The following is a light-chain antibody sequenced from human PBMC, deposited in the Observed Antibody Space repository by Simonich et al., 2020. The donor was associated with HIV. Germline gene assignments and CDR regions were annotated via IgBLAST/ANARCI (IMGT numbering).Light chain of an antibody. J-gene: IGKJ5*01. CDR2: KAS. CDR1: QSISIW. Sequence: DIQMTQSPSTLSASVGDRVTITCRASQSISIWLAWYQQKPGKAPKLLIYKASSLESGFPSSFSGSGSGTEFTLTISSLEPEDFAVYYCQQRSNWITFGQGTRLEIK. CDR3: QQRSNWIT. V-gene: IGKV1-5*03.